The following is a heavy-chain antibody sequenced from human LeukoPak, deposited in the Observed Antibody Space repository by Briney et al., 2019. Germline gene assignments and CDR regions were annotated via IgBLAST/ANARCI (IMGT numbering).Heavy chain of an antibody. D-gene: IGHD2-2*01. CDR3: AYSSNYQQQ. V-gene: IGHV4-34*01. J-gene: IGHJ1*01. Sequence: SETLSLTCAVYGGSFSDYYCSWIRQPPGKGLEWIGEINHGGSTNYNPSLKSRVAISVDTSKNQFSLKLSSVTAADTAMYYCAYSSNYQQQWGQGTLVTVSS. CDR2: INHGGST. CDR1: GGSFSDYY.